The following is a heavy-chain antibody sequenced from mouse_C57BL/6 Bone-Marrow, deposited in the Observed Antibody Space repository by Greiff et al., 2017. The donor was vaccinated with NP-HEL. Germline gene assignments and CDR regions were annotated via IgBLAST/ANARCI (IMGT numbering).Heavy chain of an antibody. V-gene: IGHV5-6*02. CDR3: ARRPPYYDYGFAY. D-gene: IGHD2-4*01. CDR2: ISSGGSYT. J-gene: IGHJ3*01. CDR1: GFTFSSYG. Sequence: EVMLVESGGDLVKPGGSLKLSCAASGFTFSSYGMSWVRQTPDKRLEWVATISSGGSYTYYPDSVKGRFTISRDNAKNTLYLQMSSLKSEDTAMYYCARRPPYYDYGFAYWGQGTLVTVSA.